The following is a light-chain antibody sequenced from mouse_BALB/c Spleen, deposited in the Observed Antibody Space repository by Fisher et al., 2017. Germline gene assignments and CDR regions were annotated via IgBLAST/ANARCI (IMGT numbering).Light chain of an antibody. CDR1: SSVSY. CDR2: DTS. CDR3: QQRSSYPRT. V-gene: IGKV4-59*01. Sequence: IVITQTPAIMSASPGEKVTMTCSASSSVSYMHWYQQKSGTSPKRWIYDTSKLASGVPARFSSSGSGTSYSLTISRMEAEDAATYYCQQRSSYPRTFGGGTKLEIK. J-gene: IGKJ1*01.